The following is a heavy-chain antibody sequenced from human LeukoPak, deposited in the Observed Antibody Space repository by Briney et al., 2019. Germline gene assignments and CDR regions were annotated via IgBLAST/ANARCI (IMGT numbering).Heavy chain of an antibody. J-gene: IGHJ4*02. CDR1: GYTLTELS. CDR3: ARGYYDSSGYRRIFDY. CDR2: INPNSGGT. Sequence: ASVKVSCKVSGYTLTELSMHWVRQAPGQGLEWMGWINPNSGGTNYAQKFQGRVTMTRDTSISTAYMELSRLRSDDTAVYYCARGYYDSSGYRRIFDYWGQGTLVTVSS. D-gene: IGHD3-22*01. V-gene: IGHV1-2*02.